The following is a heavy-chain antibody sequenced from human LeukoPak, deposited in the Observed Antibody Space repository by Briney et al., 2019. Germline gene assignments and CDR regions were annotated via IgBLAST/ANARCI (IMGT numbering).Heavy chain of an antibody. Sequence: PSETLSLTCAAYGGSFSGYYWSWIRQPPGKGLEWIGEINHSGSTNYNPSLKSRVTISVDTSKNRFSLKLSSVTAADTAVYYCARRIYVSYFDYWGQGTLVTVSS. CDR1: GGSFSGYY. CDR2: INHSGST. V-gene: IGHV4-34*01. J-gene: IGHJ4*02. D-gene: IGHD5/OR15-5a*01. CDR3: ARRIYVSYFDY.